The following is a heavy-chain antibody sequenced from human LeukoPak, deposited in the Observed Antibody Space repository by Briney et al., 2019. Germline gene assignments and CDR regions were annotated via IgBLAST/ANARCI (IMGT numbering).Heavy chain of an antibody. J-gene: IGHJ4*02. V-gene: IGHV1-18*01. CDR3: ARDYYDSSGYYRPISIDY. D-gene: IGHD3-22*01. CDR2: ISAYNGNT. Sequence: ASVKVSCKASGYTFTSYDISWVRQAPGQGLEWMGWISAYNGNTNYAQKLQGRVTMTTDTSTSTAYMELRSLRSDDTAVYYCARDYYDSSGYYRPISIDYWGQGTLVTVSS. CDR1: GYTFTSYD.